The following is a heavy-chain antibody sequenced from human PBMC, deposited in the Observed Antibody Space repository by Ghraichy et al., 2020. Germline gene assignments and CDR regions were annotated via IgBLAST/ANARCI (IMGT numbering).Heavy chain of an antibody. V-gene: IGHV3-53*01. D-gene: IGHD3-9*01. J-gene: IGHJ6*02. CDR2: LYSGGST. CDR3: AREGGDFGWYYYSMDV. CDR1: GFTVSSNY. Sequence: GGSLRLSCAASGFTVSSNYMSWVRQAPGKGLDWVSVLYSGGSTYYADSLKGRFTISRDNSKNTLYLQMNSLVAEDTAVYYCAREGGDFGWYYYSMDVWGQGTTVTVSS.